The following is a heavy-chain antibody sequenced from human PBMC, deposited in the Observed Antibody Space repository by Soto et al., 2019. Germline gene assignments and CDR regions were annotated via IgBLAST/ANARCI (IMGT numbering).Heavy chain of an antibody. CDR1: GFTVTNKY. D-gene: IGHD4-17*01. CDR3: ARVDYGDYGWYFDL. J-gene: IGHJ2*01. CDR2: IYSGGAT. Sequence: LVCAAAGFTVTNKYMTWVRQAPGKGLVWVSLIYSGGATSYADSLKGRFTISRDNSKDILYLQVNSLRAEDTAVYYCARVDYGDYGWYFDLWGRGTLV. V-gene: IGHV3-53*01.